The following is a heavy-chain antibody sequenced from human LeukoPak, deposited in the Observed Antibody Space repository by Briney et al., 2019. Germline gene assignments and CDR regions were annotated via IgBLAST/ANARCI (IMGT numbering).Heavy chain of an antibody. CDR2: TYYRSKWYN. J-gene: IGHJ4*02. Sequence: PSQTLSLTCAISGDSVSSNSAAWNWIRQSPSRGLEWLGRTYYRSKWYNDYAVSVKSRITINPDTSKNQFSLQLNSVTPEDTAVYYCAREGSRRWLSVNYFDYWGQGTLVTVSS. V-gene: IGHV6-1*01. D-gene: IGHD5-24*01. CDR1: GDSVSSNSAA. CDR3: AREGSRRWLSVNYFDY.